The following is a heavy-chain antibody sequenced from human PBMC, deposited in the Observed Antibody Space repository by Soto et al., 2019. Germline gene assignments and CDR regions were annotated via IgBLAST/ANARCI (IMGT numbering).Heavy chain of an antibody. CDR1: GGTFSSYT. D-gene: IGHD4-17*01. CDR2: IIPILGIA. Sequence: QVQLVQSGAEVKKPGSSVKVSCKASGGTFSSYTISWVRQAPGQGLEWMGRIIPILGIANYAQKFQGRVTITADKXXSTAYMELSSLRSEDTAVYYCARSFYGDYGNWFDPWGQGTLVTVSS. J-gene: IGHJ5*02. V-gene: IGHV1-69*02. CDR3: ARSFYGDYGNWFDP.